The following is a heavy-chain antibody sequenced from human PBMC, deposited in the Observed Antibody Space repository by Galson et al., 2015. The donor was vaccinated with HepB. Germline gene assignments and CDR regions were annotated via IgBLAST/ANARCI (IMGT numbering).Heavy chain of an antibody. D-gene: IGHD4-17*01. J-gene: IGHJ2*01. CDR2: IDPSDSYT. CDR1: GYSFTSYW. CDR3: ARLPRLYGDLRSYWYFDL. V-gene: IGHV5-10-1*01. Sequence: QSGAEVKKPGESLRISCKGSGYSFTSYWISWVRQMPGKGLEWMGRIDPSDSYTNYSPSFQGHVTISADKSISTAYLQWSSLKASDTAMYYCARLPRLYGDLRSYWYFDLWGRGTLVTVSS.